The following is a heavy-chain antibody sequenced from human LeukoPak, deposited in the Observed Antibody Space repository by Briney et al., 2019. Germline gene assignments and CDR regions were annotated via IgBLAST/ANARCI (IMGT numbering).Heavy chain of an antibody. D-gene: IGHD3-9*01. CDR2: IKQDGSEK. CDR3: AKDIAELRYFDWYYFGY. Sequence: GGSLRLSCAASGFTFSSYWMSWVRQAPGKGLEWVANIKQDGSEKYYVDSVKGRFTISRDNSKNTLYLQMNSLRAEDTAVYYCAKDIAELRYFDWYYFGYWGQGTLVTVSS. V-gene: IGHV3-7*01. J-gene: IGHJ4*02. CDR1: GFTFSSYW.